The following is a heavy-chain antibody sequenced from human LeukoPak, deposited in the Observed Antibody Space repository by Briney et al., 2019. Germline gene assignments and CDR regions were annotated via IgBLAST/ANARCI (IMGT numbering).Heavy chain of an antibody. J-gene: IGHJ4*02. CDR1: GGSISSGDYY. CDR2: IYYSGTT. CDR3: ARGSSSWLNNFDY. D-gene: IGHD6-13*01. V-gene: IGHV4-30-4*01. Sequence: SETLSLTCTVSGGSISSGDYYWSWIRQPPGKGLEWIGYIYYSGTTYYNPSLKSRLTISVDTSKNQFSLKLSSVTAADTAVYYCARGSSSWLNNFDYWGQGTLVTVSS.